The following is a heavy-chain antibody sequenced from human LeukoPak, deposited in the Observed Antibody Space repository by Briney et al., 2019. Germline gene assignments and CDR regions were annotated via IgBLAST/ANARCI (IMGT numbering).Heavy chain of an antibody. D-gene: IGHD3-22*01. V-gene: IGHV3-48*04. J-gene: IGHJ3*02. CDR1: GFTFSSYS. CDR3: ARGYALVVVIQAFDI. Sequence: GGSLRLSCAASGFTFSSYSMNWVRQAPGKGLEWVSYISSSSSTIYYADSVKGRFTTSRDNAKNSLYLQMNSLRAEDTAVYYCARGYALVVVIQAFDIWGQGTMVTVSS. CDR2: ISSSSSTI.